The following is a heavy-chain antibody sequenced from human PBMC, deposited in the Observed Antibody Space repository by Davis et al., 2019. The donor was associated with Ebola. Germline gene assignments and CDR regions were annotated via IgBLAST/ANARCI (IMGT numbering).Heavy chain of an antibody. Sequence: GSLRLSCTVSGGSISSSSYYWGWIRQPPGKGLAWIGSIYYSGSTYYNPSLKSRVTISVDTSKNQFSLKLSSVNAADTAVYYCARLMTLDYWGQGTLVTVSS. V-gene: IGHV4-39*01. J-gene: IGHJ4*02. D-gene: IGHD2-21*02. CDR3: ARLMTLDY. CDR1: GGSISSSSYY. CDR2: IYYSGST.